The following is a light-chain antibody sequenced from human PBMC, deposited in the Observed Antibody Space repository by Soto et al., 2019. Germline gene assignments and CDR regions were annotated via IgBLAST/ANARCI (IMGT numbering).Light chain of an antibody. CDR1: QSISGA. J-gene: IGKJ3*01. CDR2: DAS. CDR3: QQRSTWPPFS. V-gene: IGKV3D-20*02. Sequence: EIVMTQSPATLSVSPGGRATLSCRASQSISGALAWYQQKPGQAPRLLIYDASSRATGIPDRFSGGGSGTDFTLTISRLEPEDFAVYYCQQRSTWPPFSFGPGTKVDI.